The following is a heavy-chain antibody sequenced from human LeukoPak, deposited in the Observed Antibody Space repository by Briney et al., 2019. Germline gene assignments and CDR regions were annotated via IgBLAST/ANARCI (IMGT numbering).Heavy chain of an antibody. CDR1: GGSISSHY. D-gene: IGHD5-12*01. CDR2: IYCSGST. Sequence: SETLSLTCTVSGGSISSHYWSWIRQPPGKGLEWIGYIYCSGSTNYNPFLKSRVTISVDTSKNQFSLKLSSVTAADTAVYYCARGVRATNYFDYWGQGTLVTVSS. J-gene: IGHJ4*02. CDR3: ARGVRATNYFDY. V-gene: IGHV4-59*11.